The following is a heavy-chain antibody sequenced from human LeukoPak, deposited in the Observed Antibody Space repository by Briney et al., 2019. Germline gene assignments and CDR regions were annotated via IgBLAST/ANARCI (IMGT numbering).Heavy chain of an antibody. Sequence: AGGSLRLSCAASGFTFSSYAMHWVRQAPGKGLEWVAVISYDGSNKYYADSVKGRFTISRDNSKNTLYLQMNGLRAEDTAVYYCARETGDWAEIDYWGQGTLVTVSS. D-gene: IGHD7-27*01. CDR1: GFTFSSYA. V-gene: IGHV3-30-3*01. CDR2: ISYDGSNK. CDR3: ARETGDWAEIDY. J-gene: IGHJ4*02.